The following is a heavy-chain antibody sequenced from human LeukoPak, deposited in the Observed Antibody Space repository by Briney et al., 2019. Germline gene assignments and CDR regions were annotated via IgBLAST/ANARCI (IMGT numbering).Heavy chain of an antibody. D-gene: IGHD2-15*01. CDR1: DYTFTIYG. CDR3: ARDWMVVAPTPLY. J-gene: IGHJ4*02. Sequence: ASVKVSCKASDYTFTIYGMSWVRQAPGQGLEWMGWISAYNGNTNYAQKLQGRVTITTDTSTSTAYMELRSLRSDDTAVYYCARDWMVVAPTPLYWGQGTLVTVSS. V-gene: IGHV1-18*01. CDR2: ISAYNGNT.